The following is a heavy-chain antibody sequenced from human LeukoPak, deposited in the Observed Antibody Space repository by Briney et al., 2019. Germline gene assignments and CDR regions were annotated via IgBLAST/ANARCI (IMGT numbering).Heavy chain of an antibody. CDR1: GYTFTGYY. CDR3: ARDHFAWLLGRRNRHAFDI. V-gene: IGHV1-2*02. Sequence: ASVKVSCKASGYTFTGYYMHWVRQAPGQGLEWMGWINPNSGGTNYAQKFQGRVTMARDTSISTAYMELSRLRSGDTAVYYCARDHFAWLLGRRNRHAFDIWGQGTMVTVS. J-gene: IGHJ3*02. D-gene: IGHD3-9*01. CDR2: INPNSGGT.